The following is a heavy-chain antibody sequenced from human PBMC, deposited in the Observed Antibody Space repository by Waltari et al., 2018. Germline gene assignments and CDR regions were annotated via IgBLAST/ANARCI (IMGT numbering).Heavy chain of an antibody. J-gene: IGHJ4*02. Sequence: QVQLVQSGAEVKKPGSSVKVSCKASGGTFSSYAISWVRQAPGQGLEWMGGIIPIFGTANYAQKFQGRVTITADESTSTAYMELSSLRSEDTAVYYCARDPYCSSTSCYSHWGQGTLVTVSS. V-gene: IGHV1-69*01. CDR1: GGTFSSYA. CDR3: ARDPYCSSTSCYSH. CDR2: IIPIFGTA. D-gene: IGHD2-2*01.